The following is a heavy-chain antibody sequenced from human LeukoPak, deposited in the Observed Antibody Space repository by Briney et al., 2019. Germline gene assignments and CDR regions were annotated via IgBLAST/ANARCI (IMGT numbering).Heavy chain of an antibody. CDR2: IIPIFGTA. D-gene: IGHD2-2*01. CDR3: ARLRYCSSTSCYAGMRGYFDY. CDR1: GGTFSSYA. J-gene: IGHJ4*02. Sequence: SVKVSCKASGGTFSSYAISWVRQAPGQGLEWMGGIIPIFGTANYAQKFQGRVTITADKSTSAAYMELSSLRSEDTAVYYCARLRYCSSTSCYAGMRGYFDYWGQGTLVTVSS. V-gene: IGHV1-69*06.